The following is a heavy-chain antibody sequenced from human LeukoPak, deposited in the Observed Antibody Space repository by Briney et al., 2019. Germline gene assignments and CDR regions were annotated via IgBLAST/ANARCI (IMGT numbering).Heavy chain of an antibody. CDR2: IKPDGTTK. Sequence: GGSLRLSCAASGFPFSSYSTTWVRQAPGKGLEWVANIKPDGTTKFYVDSVKGRFTISRDNAKNSLYLQLNSLRAEDTAVYYCGTRAYWGQGTLVTVSS. J-gene: IGHJ4*02. CDR3: GTRAY. V-gene: IGHV3-7*01. CDR1: GFPFSSYS.